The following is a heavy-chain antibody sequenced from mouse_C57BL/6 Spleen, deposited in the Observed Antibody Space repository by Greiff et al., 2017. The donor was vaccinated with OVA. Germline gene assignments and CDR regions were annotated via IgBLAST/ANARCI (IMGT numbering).Heavy chain of an antibody. CDR2: IYWDDDK. CDR1: GFSLSTSGMG. V-gene: IGHV8-12*01. D-gene: IGHD2-4*01. J-gene: IGHJ4*01. CDR3: ARRRVYYDYEGAMDY. Sequence: LQQSGPGILQSSQTLSLTCSFSGFSLSTSGMGVSWIRQPSGKGLEWLAHIYWDDDKRYNPSLKSRLTISKDTSRNQVFLKITSVDTADTATYYCARRRVYYDYEGAMDYWGQGTSVTVSS.